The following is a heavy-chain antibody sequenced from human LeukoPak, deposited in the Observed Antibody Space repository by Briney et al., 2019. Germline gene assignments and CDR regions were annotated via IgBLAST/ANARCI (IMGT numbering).Heavy chain of an antibody. CDR2: ISAYNGNT. Sequence: GASVKVSCKASGYTFTSYAMHWVRQAPGQGLECMGWISAYNGNTNYAQKLQGRVTMTTDTSTSTAYMELRSLRSDDTAVYYCALTRGVRGVAPYYFDYWGQGTLVTVSS. V-gene: IGHV1-18*01. CDR3: ALTRGVRGVAPYYFDY. J-gene: IGHJ4*02. D-gene: IGHD3-10*01. CDR1: GYTFTSYA.